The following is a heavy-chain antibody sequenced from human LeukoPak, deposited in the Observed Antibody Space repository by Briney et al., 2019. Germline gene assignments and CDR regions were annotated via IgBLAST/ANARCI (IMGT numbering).Heavy chain of an antibody. D-gene: IGHD5-12*01. J-gene: IGHJ4*02. Sequence: GGSLRLSCAASGFSFNSYAMNWVSQAPGKGLEWVSIIIGSSGSTFYADSVKGRFTISRDNSKNTLYLQMNSLRVEDTAVYYCAKGGYDYVEVAYFDFWGQGTLVTVSS. CDR2: IIGSSGST. V-gene: IGHV3-23*01. CDR3: AKGGYDYVEVAYFDF. CDR1: GFSFNSYA.